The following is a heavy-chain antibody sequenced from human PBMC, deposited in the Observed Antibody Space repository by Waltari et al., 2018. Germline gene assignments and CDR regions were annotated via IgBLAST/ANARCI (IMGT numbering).Heavy chain of an antibody. CDR3: VKYSSSFLGDC. D-gene: IGHD6-19*01. CDR1: GFTFRNYW. V-gene: IGHV3-74*01. Sequence: EVQLVESWGGLVQPGGSLSPSCAASGFTFRNYWMPRVRQAPGKGLVSVSQISTDGSITNYADSVKGRFTISRDNAENTLSLQMHSLRAEDTAVYYCVKYSSSFLGDCWGQGTLVTVSS. J-gene: IGHJ4*02. CDR2: ISTDGSIT.